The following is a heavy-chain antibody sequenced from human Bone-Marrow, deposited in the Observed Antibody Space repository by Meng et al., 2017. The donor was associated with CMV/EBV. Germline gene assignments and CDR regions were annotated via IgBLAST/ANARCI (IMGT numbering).Heavy chain of an antibody. V-gene: IGHV1-18*04. CDR2: ISAYNGNT. J-gene: IGHJ5*02. Sequence: ASVKVSCKASGYTFTGYYMHWVRQAPGQGLEWMGWISAYNGNTNYAQKLQGRVTMTTDTSTSTAYMELRSLRSDDTAVYYCARPIGSFRFDPWGQGTLVTVSS. CDR1: GYTFTGYY. CDR3: ARPIGSFRFDP. D-gene: IGHD3-22*01.